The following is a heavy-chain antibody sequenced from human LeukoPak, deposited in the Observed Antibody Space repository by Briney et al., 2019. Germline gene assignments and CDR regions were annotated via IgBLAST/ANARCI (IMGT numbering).Heavy chain of an antibody. Sequence: GSLRLSCAASGFTFSSYAMSWVRQPPGKGLECIGIIYYTGSTNYNPSLKSRVTISVDTSKSQFSLKVSSVTAADTAMYYCARVEDSGYDYRGYFDPWGQGTLVTVSS. V-gene: IGHV4-34*01. CDR2: IYYTGST. J-gene: IGHJ5*02. CDR3: ARVEDSGYDYRGYFDP. CDR1: GFTFSSYA. D-gene: IGHD5-12*01.